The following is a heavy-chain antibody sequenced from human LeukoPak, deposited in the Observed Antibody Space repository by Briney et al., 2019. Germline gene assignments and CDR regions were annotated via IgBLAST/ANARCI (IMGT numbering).Heavy chain of an antibody. V-gene: IGHV3-74*01. CDR1: GFTFSSYW. CDR2: INSDGSST. J-gene: IGHJ4*02. CDR3: ARDRKGDYDILTGYFDY. Sequence: GGSLRLSCAASGFTFSSYWMHWVRQAPGKGLMWVSRINSDGSSTSYADSVKGRFTISRDNAKNRLYLQMNSLRAEDTAVYYCARDRKGDYDILTGYFDYWGQGTLVTVSS. D-gene: IGHD3-9*01.